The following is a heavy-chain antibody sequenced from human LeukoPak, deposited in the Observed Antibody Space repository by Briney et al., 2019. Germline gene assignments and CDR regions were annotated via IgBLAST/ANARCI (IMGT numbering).Heavy chain of an antibody. D-gene: IGHD3-10*01. J-gene: IGHJ4*02. CDR3: AKGPYAIVSVRPGPFDY. CDR1: GFTFSSYG. V-gene: IGHV3-23*01. CDR2: ISGSGGST. Sequence: GGSLRLSCAASGFTFSSYGMSWVRQAPGKGLEWVSAISGSGGSTYYADSVKGRFTISRDNSKNTLYLQMNSLRAEDTAVYYCAKGPYAIVSVRPGPFDYWGQGTLVTVSS.